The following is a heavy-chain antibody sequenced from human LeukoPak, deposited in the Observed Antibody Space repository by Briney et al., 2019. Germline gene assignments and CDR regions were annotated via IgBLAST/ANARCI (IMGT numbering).Heavy chain of an antibody. CDR1: GFTFSSYA. D-gene: IGHD5-18*01. V-gene: IGHV3-48*03. CDR3: AKGHTYGMI. CDR2: ISTSGDIM. J-gene: IGHJ4*02. Sequence: GGSLRLSCAASGFTFSSYAMHWVRQTPGKRLEWLSYISTSGDIMDYADSVKGRFTISRDNAKASLYVQMKSLGADDTAIYYCAKGHTYGMIWGQGALVTVSS.